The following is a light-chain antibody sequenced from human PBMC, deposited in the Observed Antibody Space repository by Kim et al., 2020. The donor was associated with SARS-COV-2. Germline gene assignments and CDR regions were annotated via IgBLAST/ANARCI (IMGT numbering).Light chain of an antibody. V-gene: IGKV2-30*01. CDR3: MQHTHWPYT. J-gene: IGKJ3*01. CDR2: KVS. CDR1: QSLVNSDGNTY. Sequence: DVVMTQSPLSLPVTLGQPASISCRSSQSLVNSDGNTYLHWFQQRPGQSPRRLIYKVSNRDSGVPDRFSGSGSGTDFTLKISRVEAEDVGLYYCMQHTHWPYTFGPGTKVDIK.